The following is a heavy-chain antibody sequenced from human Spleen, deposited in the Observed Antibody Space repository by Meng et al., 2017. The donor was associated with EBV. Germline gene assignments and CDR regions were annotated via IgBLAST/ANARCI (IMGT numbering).Heavy chain of an antibody. V-gene: IGHV3-30*04. Sequence: VQRQGYGGGPVKPGAAQILSCVTSGFIFSDNAFLWVRPAPSKGLGWVGVRSYDGNNDYNAYSVKGLYTRSRENSQTALFLQMTSVRVDDTAVYFCSRDACSRDAAGLDFWGQGTLVTVSS. D-gene: IGHD2-15*01. CDR2: RSYDGNND. J-gene: IGHJ4*02. CDR1: GFIFSDNA. CDR3: SRDACSRDAAGLDF.